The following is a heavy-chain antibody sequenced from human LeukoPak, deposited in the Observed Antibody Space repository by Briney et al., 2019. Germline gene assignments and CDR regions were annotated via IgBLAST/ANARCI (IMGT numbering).Heavy chain of an antibody. Sequence: GGSLRLSCAASGFTFSSYWMHWVRQAPGKGLVWVSRVNSDGSTTSYADSVKGRFTISRDNAKNTLYLQMNSLRAEDTAVYYCSRDTADDAFDIWGQGTMVTVSS. CDR2: VNSDGSTT. J-gene: IGHJ3*02. CDR1: GFTFSSYW. V-gene: IGHV3-74*01. CDR3: SRDTADDAFDI.